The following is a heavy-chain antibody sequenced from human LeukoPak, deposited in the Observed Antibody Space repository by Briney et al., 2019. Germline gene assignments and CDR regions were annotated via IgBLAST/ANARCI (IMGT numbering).Heavy chain of an antibody. D-gene: IGHD2-21*02. J-gene: IGHJ6*02. CDR1: GFTFSSHG. Sequence: GGSLRLSCAASGFTFSSHGMHWVRQAPGKGLEWVSIIWYDGSNKYYVDSVKGRFTISRDNSKNTLYLQMNSLRAEDTAVYYCARVIGGCGGDCERDGLDVWGQGTTVTVSS. CDR3: ARVIGGCGGDCERDGLDV. CDR2: IWYDGSNK. V-gene: IGHV3-33*01.